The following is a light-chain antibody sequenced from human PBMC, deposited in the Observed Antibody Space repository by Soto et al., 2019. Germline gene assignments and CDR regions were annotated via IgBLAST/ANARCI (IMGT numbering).Light chain of an antibody. CDR1: HAVSSSY. CDR3: QQYGYSFGT. CDR2: SAS. V-gene: IGKV3-20*01. J-gene: IGKJ1*01. Sequence: TQSPGTVSLSPGERATLSCRVGHAVSSSYLAWYQQNPGQAPRLLIYSASSRATGVPTRFSGSGSGADGTVIIGGLEPEASVVYYGQQYGYSFGTFGQGTKVDI.